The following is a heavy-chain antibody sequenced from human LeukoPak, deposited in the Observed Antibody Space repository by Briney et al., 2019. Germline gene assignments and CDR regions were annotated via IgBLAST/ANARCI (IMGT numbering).Heavy chain of an antibody. D-gene: IGHD3-22*01. V-gene: IGHV3-30*02. CDR3: ARDLGQYYDTSDNWFDY. J-gene: IGHJ5*01. CDR2: IRYDGSNK. Sequence: GGSLRLSCAASGFTFSSYGMHWVRQAPGKGLEWVAFIRYDGSNKYYADSVKGRFTISRDNAKNTLNLQMNSLRAEDTAVYYCARDLGQYYDTSDNWFDYWGQGTLVTVSS. CDR1: GFTFSSYG.